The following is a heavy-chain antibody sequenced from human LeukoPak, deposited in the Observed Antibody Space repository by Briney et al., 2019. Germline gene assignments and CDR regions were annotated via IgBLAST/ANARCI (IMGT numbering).Heavy chain of an antibody. Sequence: GGSLRLSCAASGFILGAFAMHWVRQAPGKGLEWVSLIDKDGRSTYYADSVKGRFTISRDNRKNSLYLQMNSLRTEDTALYYCATWAFYHSLDVWGQGTTVTVSS. CDR3: ATWAFYHSLDV. J-gene: IGHJ6*02. CDR2: IDKDGRST. D-gene: IGHD1-26*01. CDR1: GFILGAFA. V-gene: IGHV3-43*02.